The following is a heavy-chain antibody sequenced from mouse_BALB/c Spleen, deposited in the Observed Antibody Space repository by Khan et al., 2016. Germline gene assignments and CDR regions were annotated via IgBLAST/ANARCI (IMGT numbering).Heavy chain of an antibody. J-gene: IGHJ4*01. CDR1: GFTFTDYY. Sequence: EVELVESGGGLIQPGDSLRLSCATSGFTFTDYYMSWVRQPPGKALEWLGFIRNKANGYTTEYSASVKGRFTISRDNSQSILYLHMNTLRAEDSATYYCARDNYAMDYWGQGTSVTVSS. CDR2: IRNKANGYTT. V-gene: IGHV7-3*02. CDR3: ARDNYAMDY.